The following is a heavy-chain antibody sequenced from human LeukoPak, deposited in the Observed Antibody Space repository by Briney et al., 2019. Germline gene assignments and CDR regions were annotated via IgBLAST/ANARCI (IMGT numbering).Heavy chain of an antibody. J-gene: IGHJ4*02. V-gene: IGHV3-53*01. Sequence: GGSLRLSCAASGFTFSSYGMHWVRQAPGKGLEWVSVIYSGGSTYYADSVKGRFTISRDNSKNTLYLQMNSLRAEDTAVYYCARAYQLLFFDYWGQGTLVTVSS. CDR3: ARAYQLLFFDY. CDR2: IYSGGST. CDR1: GFTFSSYG. D-gene: IGHD2-2*01.